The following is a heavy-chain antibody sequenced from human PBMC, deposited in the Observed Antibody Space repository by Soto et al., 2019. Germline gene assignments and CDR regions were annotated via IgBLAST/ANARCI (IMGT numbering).Heavy chain of an antibody. D-gene: IGHD5-12*01. CDR2: IYWDDDK. CDR1: GFSLSTSGVG. J-gene: IGHJ6*03. CDR3: AHTSGEEGYDYYYYYYMDV. V-gene: IGHV2-5*02. Sequence: SGPTLVKPTQTLTLTCTFSGFSLSTSGVGVGWIRQPPGKALEWLALIYWDDDKRYSPSLKSRLTITKETSKNQVVLTMTNMDPVDTATYYCAHTSGEEGYDYYYYYYMDVWGKGTTVTVSS.